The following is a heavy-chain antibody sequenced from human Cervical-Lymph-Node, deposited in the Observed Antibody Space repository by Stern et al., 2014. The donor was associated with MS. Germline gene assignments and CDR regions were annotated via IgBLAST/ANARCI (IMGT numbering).Heavy chain of an antibody. J-gene: IGHJ4*02. Sequence: QVQLVQSGSELRKPGASVKVACKASGYTFNSYTINWVRQAPGQGLEWMGWVNSDTGNPTYAQGFTGRFVFSLDTSVGTTYLEINSLKAEDTAVYYCARGSGVVNFDYWGQGTLVTVSS. D-gene: IGHD3-3*01. V-gene: IGHV7-4-1*02. CDR3: ARGSGVVNFDY. CDR1: GYTFNSYT. CDR2: VNSDTGNP.